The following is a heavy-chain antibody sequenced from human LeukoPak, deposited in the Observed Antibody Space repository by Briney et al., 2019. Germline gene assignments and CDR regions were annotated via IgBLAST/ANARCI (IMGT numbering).Heavy chain of an antibody. J-gene: IGHJ4*02. CDR2: INTDGSST. Sequence: PGGSLRLSCAASGFTFSSYWMHWVRQAPGKGLVWVSRINTDGSSTSYADSVKGRFTISRDNAKNTLYLQMNSLRAEDTAVYYCARAGAGLYYFDYWGQGTLVTVSS. V-gene: IGHV3-74*01. CDR1: GFTFSSYW. CDR3: ARAGAGLYYFDY. D-gene: IGHD1-26*01.